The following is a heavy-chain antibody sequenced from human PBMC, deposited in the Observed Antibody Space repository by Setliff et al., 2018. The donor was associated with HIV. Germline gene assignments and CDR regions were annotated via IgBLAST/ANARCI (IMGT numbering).Heavy chain of an antibody. CDR3: ARDQRLSY. J-gene: IGHJ4*02. CDR2: IHYSGST. V-gene: IGHV4-39*07. Sequence: SETLSLTCTVSGDSITGSHYYWGWIRQPPGKGLEWIASIHYSGSTYDSPSVRSRVAIFVDTSKNQFSLELNSVTAADTAVYYCARDQRLSYWGQGTLVTVSS. CDR1: GDSITGSHYY.